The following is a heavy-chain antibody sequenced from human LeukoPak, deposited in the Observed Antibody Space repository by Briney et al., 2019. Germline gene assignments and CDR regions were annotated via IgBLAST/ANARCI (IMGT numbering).Heavy chain of an antibody. CDR2: ISSNGGST. CDR1: GFTFSSYA. CDR3: ARSYDSSGYGAFDI. V-gene: IGHV3-64*01. D-gene: IGHD3-22*01. Sequence: PGGSLRLSCAASGFTFSSYAMHWVRQAPGKGLEYVSAISSNGGSTYYANSVKGGFTISRDTAKNSLYLQMNSLRAEDTALYYCARSYDSSGYGAFDIWGQGTMVTVSS. J-gene: IGHJ3*02.